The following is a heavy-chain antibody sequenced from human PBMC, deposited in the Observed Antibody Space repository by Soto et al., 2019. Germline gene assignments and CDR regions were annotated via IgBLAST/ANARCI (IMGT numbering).Heavy chain of an antibody. J-gene: IGHJ4*02. Sequence: QVQLVQSGAEVKKPGSSVKVSCKSSGGTFGSYAISWVRQAPGQGLEWMGGVIPIFGTPHYAQKFHGRVTITADIPTSTAYLKLSSLKSADTAVYYCAKIRWTISLQEEDAIWGQGTLVTVSS. CDR2: VIPIFGTP. D-gene: IGHD2-15*01. CDR1: GGTFGSYA. V-gene: IGHV1-69*06. CDR3: AKIRWTISLQEEDAI.